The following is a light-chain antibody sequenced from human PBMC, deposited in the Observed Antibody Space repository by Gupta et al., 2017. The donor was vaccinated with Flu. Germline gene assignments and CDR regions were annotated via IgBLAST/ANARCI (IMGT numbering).Light chain of an antibody. J-gene: IGLJ3*02. CDR1: RSNIGING. V-gene: IGLV1-44*01. CDR2: SNN. CDR3: AVWDASLSGWV. Sequence: QSVLSQPPSASGTPGQSVTISCSGARSNIGINGVNWYRLLPGTAPKLLIYSNNQRHSGVPDRISGSKSGTSASLAISGLQADDEADYACAVWDASLSGWVFGGGTKLTVL.